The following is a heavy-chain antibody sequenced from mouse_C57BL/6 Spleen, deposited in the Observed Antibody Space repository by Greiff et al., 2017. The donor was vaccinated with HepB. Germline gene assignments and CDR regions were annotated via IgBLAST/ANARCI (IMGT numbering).Heavy chain of an antibody. CDR3: AVDRRGNYEWFAY. D-gene: IGHD2-1*01. Sequence: VQLQQSGAELAKPGASVKLSCKASGYTFTSYWMHWVKQRPGQGLEWIGYINPSSGYTKYNQKFKDKATLTADKSSSTAYMQLSSLTYEDSAVYYCAVDRRGNYEWFAYWGQGTLVTVSA. CDR2: INPSSGYT. V-gene: IGHV1-7*01. CDR1: GYTFTSYW. J-gene: IGHJ3*01.